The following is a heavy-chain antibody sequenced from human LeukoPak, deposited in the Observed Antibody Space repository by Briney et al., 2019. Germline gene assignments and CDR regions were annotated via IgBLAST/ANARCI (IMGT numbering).Heavy chain of an antibody. CDR3: ASRLGYCSSTSCYPDDAFDI. V-gene: IGHV1-69*02. CDR1: GGTFSSYT. D-gene: IGHD2-2*01. J-gene: IGHJ3*02. CDR2: IIPILGIA. Sequence: SVKVSCKASGGTFSSYTISWVRQAPGQGLEWMGRIIPILGIANYAQKFQGRVTITADKSTSTAYMELSSLRSEDTAVYYCASRLGYCSSTSCYPDDAFDIWGQGTIVTVSS.